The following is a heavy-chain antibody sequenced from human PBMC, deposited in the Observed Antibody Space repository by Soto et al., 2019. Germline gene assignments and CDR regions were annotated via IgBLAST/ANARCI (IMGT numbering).Heavy chain of an antibody. D-gene: IGHD2-21*02. J-gene: IGHJ6*02. CDR3: ARDRAVVTPYYYYYGMDV. V-gene: IGHV1-69*01. CDR1: GGTFSSYA. CDR2: IIPIFGTA. Sequence: QVQLVQSGAEGKKPGSSVQVSCKASGGTFSSYAISWVRQAPGQGLEWMGGIIPIFGTANYAQKFQGRVTITADESTSTAYMELSSLRSEDTAVYYCARDRAVVTPYYYYYGMDVWGQGTTVTVSS.